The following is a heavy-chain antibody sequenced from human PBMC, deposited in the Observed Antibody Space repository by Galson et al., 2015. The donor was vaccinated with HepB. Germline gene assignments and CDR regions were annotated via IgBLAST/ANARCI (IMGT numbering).Heavy chain of an antibody. J-gene: IGHJ2*01. V-gene: IGHV1-2*02. D-gene: IGHD1-26*01. CDR1: GYTFTDYY. Sequence: SVKVSCKASGYTFTDYYIHWVRQAPGQGLEWMGWVNPNSGGTRYAQNFQGRVTMTRDTSISTAYMDLSSLRSDDTAIYYCARDLGVGERYFDLWGRGTLVTVSS. CDR2: VNPNSGGT. CDR3: ARDLGVGERYFDL.